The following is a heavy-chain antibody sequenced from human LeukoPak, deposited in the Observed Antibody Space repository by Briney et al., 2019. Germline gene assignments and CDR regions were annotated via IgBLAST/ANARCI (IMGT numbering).Heavy chain of an antibody. CDR2: IYYSGST. Sequence: SETLSLTCTVSGGSVSISSYYWGWIRQPPGKGLEWIGSIYYSGSTYYNPSLKSRVTISVDTSKNQFSLKLSSVTAADTAVYYCARIVGATIVDYWGQGTLVTVSS. CDR3: ARIVGATIVDY. CDR1: GGSVSISSYY. J-gene: IGHJ4*02. V-gene: IGHV4-39*01. D-gene: IGHD1-26*01.